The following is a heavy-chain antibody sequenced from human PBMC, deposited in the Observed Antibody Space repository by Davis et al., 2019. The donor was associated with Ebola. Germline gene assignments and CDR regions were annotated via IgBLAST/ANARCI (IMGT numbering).Heavy chain of an antibody. CDR3: AREAGATTRIYES. D-gene: IGHD1-26*01. CDR2: ISAYNGNT. V-gene: IGHV1-18*01. Sequence: ASVKVSCKASSYTFTSYGISWVRQAPGQGLEWMGWISAYNGNTNYAQKLQGRVTMTTDTSRSTAYMELRSLRYDDTAVYYCAREAGATTRIYESWGQGTLVTVSS. J-gene: IGHJ5*02. CDR1: SYTFTSYG.